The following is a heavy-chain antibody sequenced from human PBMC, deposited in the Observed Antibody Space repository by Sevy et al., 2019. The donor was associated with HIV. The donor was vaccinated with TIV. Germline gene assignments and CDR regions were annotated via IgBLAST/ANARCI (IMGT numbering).Heavy chain of an antibody. D-gene: IGHD3-3*02. CDR3: ARDGRGISAFDI. CDR1: EFIFSSHA. Sequence: GGSLRLSCVASEFIFSSHAVSWVRQAPGKGLEWVSAISGDVENTHYADSVRGRFTISRDNFKNTLYLQMNSLRAENTALYYCARDGRGISAFDIWGPGTMVTVSS. V-gene: IGHV3-23*01. J-gene: IGHJ3*02. CDR2: ISGDVENT.